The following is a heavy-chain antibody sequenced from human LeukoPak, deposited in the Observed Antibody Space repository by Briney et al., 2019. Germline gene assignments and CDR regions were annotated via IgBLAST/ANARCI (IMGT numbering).Heavy chain of an antibody. V-gene: IGHV3-11*06. D-gene: IGHD4-17*01. CDR3: ASVSYGDSGYFDY. Sequence: GGSLRLSCPASGFIFSDYYMSWIRQAPGKGLEWVSYICSSSSYLNYADSVKGRFTISRDNAKNSLFLQMNSLRADDTAVYYCASVSYGDSGYFDYWGQGTLVTVSS. CDR1: GFIFSDYY. CDR2: ICSSSSYL. J-gene: IGHJ4*02.